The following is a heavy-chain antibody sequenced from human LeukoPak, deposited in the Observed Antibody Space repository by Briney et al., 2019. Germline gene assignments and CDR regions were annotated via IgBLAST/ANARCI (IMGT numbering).Heavy chain of an antibody. CDR1: GFTFSTYA. CDR3: ARSGAPLYYYYMDV. CDR2: ISFDGSNK. V-gene: IGHV3-30*04. Sequence: GGSLRLSCAASGFTFSTYAMHWVRQAPGKGLEWVALISFDGSNKYYADSVKGRFTISRDNAKNSLYLEMNSLRDEDTAVYYCARSGAPLYYYYMDVWGKGTTVTVSS. J-gene: IGHJ6*03. D-gene: IGHD3-10*01.